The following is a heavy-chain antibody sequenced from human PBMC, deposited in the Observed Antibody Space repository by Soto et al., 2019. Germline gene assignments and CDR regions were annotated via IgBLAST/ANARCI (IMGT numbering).Heavy chain of an antibody. V-gene: IGHV4-34*01. J-gene: IGHJ5*02. Sequence: ASETLSLTCAVYGGSFSGYYLSWIRQPPGKGLEWIGEINHSGSTNYNPSLKSRVAISVDTSKNQFSLKLSSVTAADTAVYYCARGNSLGYCSGGSCPRPYNWFDPWGQGTLVTVSS. CDR2: INHSGST. D-gene: IGHD2-15*01. CDR1: GGSFSGYY. CDR3: ARGNSLGYCSGGSCPRPYNWFDP.